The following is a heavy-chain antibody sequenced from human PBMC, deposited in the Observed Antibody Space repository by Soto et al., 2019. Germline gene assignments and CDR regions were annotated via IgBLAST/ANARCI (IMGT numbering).Heavy chain of an antibody. CDR2: INPATGAA. CDR1: GYPVTAYY. D-gene: IGHD3-3*01. J-gene: IGHJ3*02. CDR3: ARGRGVGVAGPAAFDM. Sequence: QLHLVQSGAVVKKPGASVTVSCSASGYPVTAYYMHWVRQAPGRGLEWMGGINPATGAAKYTQTLKGGVSLTTDPTTSTVPSEPTRPPCPAPGFYLRARGRGVGVAGPAAFDMWGQGTLVSVSS. V-gene: IGHV1-2*02.